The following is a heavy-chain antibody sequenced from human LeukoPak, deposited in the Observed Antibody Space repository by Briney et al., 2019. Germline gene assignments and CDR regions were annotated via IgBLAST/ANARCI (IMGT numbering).Heavy chain of an antibody. J-gene: IGHJ6*02. CDR2: IHYSGST. Sequence: SETLSLTCTVSGGSIRSYYWSWIRQPPGKGLEWIGYIHYSGSTSSNPSLKSRVTISVDTSKNQFSLKLASVTAADTAVYYCARGGQYYYYGMDVWGQRTTVTVPS. V-gene: IGHV4-59*01. CDR3: ARGGQYYYYGMDV. D-gene: IGHD2-15*01. CDR1: GGSIRSYY.